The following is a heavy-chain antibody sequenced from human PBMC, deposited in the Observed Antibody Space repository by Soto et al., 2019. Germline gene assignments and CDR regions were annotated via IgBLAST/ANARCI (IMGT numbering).Heavy chain of an antibody. CDR3: PRAVLRYFDWLLDDAFDI. J-gene: IGHJ3*02. Sequence: PSETLSLTCTVSGGSISSGDYYWSWIRQPPGKGLEWIGYIYYSGSTYYNPSLKSRVTISVDTSKNQFSLKLSSVTAADTAVYYCPRAVLRYFDWLLDDAFDISGQRTMVTASS. D-gene: IGHD3-9*01. CDR2: IYYSGST. V-gene: IGHV4-30-4*01. CDR1: GGSISSGDYY.